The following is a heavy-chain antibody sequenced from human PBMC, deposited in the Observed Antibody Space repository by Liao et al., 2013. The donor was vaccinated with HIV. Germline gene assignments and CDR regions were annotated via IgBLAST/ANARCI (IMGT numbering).Heavy chain of an antibody. CDR3: AREADYGHFDY. D-gene: IGHD4-17*01. CDR2: IYTSGSA. V-gene: IGHV4-4*07. CDR1: GDSINNYY. Sequence: QVHLRESGPGLVKPSETLSLTCTISGDSINNYYWTWIRQPAGKGLEWIGRIYTSGSANYNPSLKNHFSLKLSSLTAADTAVYFCAREADYGHFDYWGQGTVVTVSS. J-gene: IGHJ4*02.